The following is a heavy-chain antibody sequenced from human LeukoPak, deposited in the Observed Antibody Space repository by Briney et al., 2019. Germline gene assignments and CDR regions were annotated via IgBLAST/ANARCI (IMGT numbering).Heavy chain of an antibody. CDR2: IYYSGTT. D-gene: IGHD6-13*01. CDR3: ARVAAARTRWFDP. CDR1: GGSISSSTYH. V-gene: IGHV4-39*01. J-gene: IGHJ5*02. Sequence: SETLSLTCTVSGGSISSSTYHWGWIRQPPGKGLERIGSIYYSGTTYYNPSLKSRVTISVDTSKNQFSLKLSSVIAADTAVYYCARVAAARTRWFDPWGQGTLVTVSS.